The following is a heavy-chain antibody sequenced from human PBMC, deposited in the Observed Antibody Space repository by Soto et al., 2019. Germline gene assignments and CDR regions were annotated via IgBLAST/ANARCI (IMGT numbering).Heavy chain of an antibody. V-gene: IGHV1-2*04. CDR3: ARSGVSGWYDWFDP. J-gene: IGHJ5*02. Sequence: ASVKVSCKASGYTFTGYYMHWVRQAPGQGLEWMGWINPNSGGTNYAQKCQGWVTMTRDTSHSTSYMELSRLRSDDTAVYYCARSGVSGWYDWFDPLAQGTLLTVSS. CDR1: GYTFTGYY. CDR2: INPNSGGT. D-gene: IGHD6-19*01.